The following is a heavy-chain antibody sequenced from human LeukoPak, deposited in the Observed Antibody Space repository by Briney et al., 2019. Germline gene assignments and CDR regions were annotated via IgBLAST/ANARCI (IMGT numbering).Heavy chain of an antibody. D-gene: IGHD3-22*01. Sequence: GGSLRLSCAASGFSFTTYGFHWVRQAPGKGLEWVAVIWYDGSKQYYADSVKGRFTFSRDDSQNMLYLQMNSLRAEDTAVYYCAKDGGYYDSSGYYHYFDYWGQGTLVTVSS. CDR1: GFSFTTYG. V-gene: IGHV3-33*06. CDR3: AKDGGYYDSSGYYHYFDY. CDR2: IWYDGSKQ. J-gene: IGHJ4*02.